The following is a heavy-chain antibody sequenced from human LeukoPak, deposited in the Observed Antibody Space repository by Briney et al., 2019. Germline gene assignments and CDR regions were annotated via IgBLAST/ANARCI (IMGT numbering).Heavy chain of an antibody. V-gene: IGHV4-39*01. Sequence: SETLSLTCTVSGDSISSSSYYWGWIRQPPGKGLEWIGSIYYSGSTYYNPSLKSRVTISVDTSKNQFSLKLSSVTAADTAVYYCARAPINYYDSSGYYDYWGQGTLVTVSS. D-gene: IGHD3-22*01. CDR1: GDSISSSSYY. J-gene: IGHJ4*02. CDR3: ARAPINYYDSSGYYDY. CDR2: IYYSGST.